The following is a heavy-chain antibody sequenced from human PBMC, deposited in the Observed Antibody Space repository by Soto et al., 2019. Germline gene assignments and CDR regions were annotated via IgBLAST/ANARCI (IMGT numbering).Heavy chain of an antibody. V-gene: IGHV3-33*01. CDR2: IGFDGSDK. CDR3: AGDYPYGMYV. J-gene: IGHJ6*02. CDR1: GLTFSSYG. Sequence: GGSLRLSCAAYGLTFSSYGMRWVRQAPGKGLEWVAGIGFDGSDKYYADSVKGRFTMSRDNSKNTLYLQMNSLRAEDTAVYYCAGDYPYGMYVWGQGTTVTVSS.